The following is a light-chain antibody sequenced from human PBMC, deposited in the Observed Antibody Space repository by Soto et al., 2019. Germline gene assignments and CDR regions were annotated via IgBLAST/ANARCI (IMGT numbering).Light chain of an antibody. CDR2: GVS. J-gene: IGKJ1*01. CDR3: QQGYDSPWA. V-gene: IGKV1-39*01. Sequence: DIQMTQSPSSLSASVGDRVTITCRASQNINSYLYWYQQKPGKAPKLLIYGVSSLQSGVPSRFSGSGSGTDFTLTISGLQPEDFANYYCQQGYDSPWAFGQGTKVEIK. CDR1: QNINSY.